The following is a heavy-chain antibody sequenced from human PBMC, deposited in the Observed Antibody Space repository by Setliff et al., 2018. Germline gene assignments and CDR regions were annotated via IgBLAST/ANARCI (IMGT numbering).Heavy chain of an antibody. V-gene: IGHV3-7*01. Sequence: GGSMRLSCAAAGFTFSSHWMHWVRQAPGKGLECVANVNPAGSGKYYVDSVTGRFTISRDNAKNSPYLQMDSLRVEDTAVYYCIDGRNRAIFDYWGQGTLVTVSS. D-gene: IGHD4-4*01. CDR3: IDGRNRAIFDY. CDR1: GFTFSSHW. J-gene: IGHJ4*02. CDR2: VNPAGSGK.